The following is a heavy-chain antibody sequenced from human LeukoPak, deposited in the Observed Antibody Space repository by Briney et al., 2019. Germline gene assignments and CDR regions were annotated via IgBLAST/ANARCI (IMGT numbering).Heavy chain of an antibody. CDR3: ARDRSQRAYSYGPDGE. D-gene: IGHD5-18*01. Sequence: PGRSLRLSCAASGFTFSSYAMRWVRQAPGKGLEWVAVISYDGSNKFYADSVKGRFTISRDNSKNTLFLQMNSLRAEDTAVYYCARDRSQRAYSYGPDGEWGQGTLVTVSS. V-gene: IGHV3-30*01. CDR2: ISYDGSNK. CDR1: GFTFSSYA. J-gene: IGHJ4*02.